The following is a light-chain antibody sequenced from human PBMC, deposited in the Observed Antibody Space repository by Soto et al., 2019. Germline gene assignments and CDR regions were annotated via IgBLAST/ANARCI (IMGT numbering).Light chain of an antibody. J-gene: IGKJ5*01. V-gene: IGKV1-39*01. CDR2: AGS. CDR3: QQSYSTRPT. CDR1: QSSGSH. Sequence: DIQMTQSPSSLSASVGDRVTITCRASQSSGSHLNWYQQKPGKAPKLLIYAGSSLQSGVPPRFSGSGSGTDFTLTISSLQPEDFATYYCQQSYSTRPTFGQGTRLDIK.